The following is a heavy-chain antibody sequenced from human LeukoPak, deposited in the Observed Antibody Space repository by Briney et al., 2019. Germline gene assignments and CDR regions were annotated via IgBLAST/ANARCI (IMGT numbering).Heavy chain of an antibody. V-gene: IGHV3-23*01. J-gene: IGHJ4*02. CDR1: GFTFSTYA. Sequence: PGGSLRLSCAASGFTFSTYAMSWVRQAPGKGLEWVSAIGGSGGSTYYADSVKGRFTISRDNSKNTLYLQMNSLRAEDTAVYYCAKDRGYYGSGSYYQNYWGQGTLVTVSS. CDR3: AKDRGYYGSGSYYQNY. CDR2: IGGSGGST. D-gene: IGHD3-10*01.